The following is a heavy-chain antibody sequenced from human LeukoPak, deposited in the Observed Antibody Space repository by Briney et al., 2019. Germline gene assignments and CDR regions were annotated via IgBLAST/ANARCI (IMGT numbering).Heavy chain of an antibody. Sequence: ASVKVSCKASGYTFITYAINWVRQAPGQGLEWMGWISTYNADTNYAQKLQGRVTMTTDTSTSTAYMELRSLRSDDTAVYYCAREERGSYSSYYYYYMDVWGKGTTVTVSS. V-gene: IGHV1-18*01. D-gene: IGHD3-16*01. J-gene: IGHJ6*03. CDR1: GYTFITYA. CDR3: AREERGSYSSYYYYYMDV. CDR2: ISTYNADT.